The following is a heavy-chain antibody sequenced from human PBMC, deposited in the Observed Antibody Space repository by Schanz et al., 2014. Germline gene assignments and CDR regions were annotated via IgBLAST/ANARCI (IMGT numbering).Heavy chain of an antibody. D-gene: IGHD5-12*01. CDR3: AREYSSYGTVYY. CDR2: ILYDGSNK. J-gene: IGHJ4*02. V-gene: IGHV3-30*03. Sequence: QVQVVESGGGVVQPGRSLRLSCVASGFTFNNYGMHWVRQAPGKGLGWVAVILYDGSNKYYADSVKGRFTISRDNSKNTLYLQMNSLRVEDTALYYCAREYSSYGTVYYWGQGTLXTVSS. CDR1: GFTFNNYG.